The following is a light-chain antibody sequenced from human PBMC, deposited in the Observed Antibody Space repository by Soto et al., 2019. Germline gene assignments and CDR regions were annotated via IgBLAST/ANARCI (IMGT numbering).Light chain of an antibody. V-gene: IGLV2-14*01. J-gene: IGLJ1*01. CDR1: TSDVGGYNY. CDR3: LSKTSSISYV. Sequence: QSVLTQPGSVSGSPGQAVAISDTGTTSDVGGYNYVSWYQQHPGKVPKLLIHEVSNRPSGVSNRFSGSKSGNTASLTISGLQAEDEADYYCLSKTSSISYVFGTGTKVTVL. CDR2: EVS.